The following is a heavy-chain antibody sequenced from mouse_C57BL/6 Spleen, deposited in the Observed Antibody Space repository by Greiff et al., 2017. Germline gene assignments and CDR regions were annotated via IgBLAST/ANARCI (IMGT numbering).Heavy chain of an antibody. V-gene: IGHV3-6*01. CDR1: GYSIPSGYY. Sequence: ESGPGLVKPSQSLSLTCSVTGYSIPSGYYWHWIRQFPGNKLEWMGYISYDSSNHYNPSLKNRISITRDTSQNQFFLKLNSVTTEDTATYYCARRVNEDGPFAYWGQGTLVTVAA. D-gene: IGHD2-1*01. CDR3: ARRVNEDGPFAY. J-gene: IGHJ3*01. CDR2: ISYDSSN.